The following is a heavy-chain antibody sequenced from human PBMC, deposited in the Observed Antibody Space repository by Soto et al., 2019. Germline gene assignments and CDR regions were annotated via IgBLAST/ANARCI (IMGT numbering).Heavy chain of an antibody. V-gene: IGHV2-70*01. CDR1: GFSLSTSGMC. J-gene: IGHJ4*02. D-gene: IGHD6-6*01. Sequence: SGPTLVNPSQTLTLTCTFSGFSLSTSGMCVSWIRQPPGKALEWLALIDWDDDKYYSTSLKTRLTISKDTSKNQVVLTMTNMDPVDTATYYCARSRIAARPQYYFDYWGQGTLVTVSS. CDR2: IDWDDDK. CDR3: ARSRIAARPQYYFDY.